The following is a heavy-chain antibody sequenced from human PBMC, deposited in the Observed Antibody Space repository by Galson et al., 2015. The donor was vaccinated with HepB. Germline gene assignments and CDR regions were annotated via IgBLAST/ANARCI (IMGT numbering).Heavy chain of an antibody. CDR1: GFIFRNHA. CDR2: ISYDGSHK. Sequence: SLRLSCAAYGFIFRNHAMHQVRQAPGKGLGWPAVISYDGSHKTKADSGRVRFIISRDNSKNTLYLEMNSLITEDTAVYYCARDHYDSSGQLNNGPDYWGQGTLVTVSS. V-gene: IGHV3-30*03. D-gene: IGHD3-22*01. J-gene: IGHJ4*02. CDR3: ARDHYDSSGQLNNGPDY.